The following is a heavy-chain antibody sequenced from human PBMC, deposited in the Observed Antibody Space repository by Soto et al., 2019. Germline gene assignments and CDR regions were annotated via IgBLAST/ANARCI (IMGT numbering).Heavy chain of an antibody. V-gene: IGHV3-23*01. J-gene: IGHJ4*02. CDR1: GFTFSIYA. D-gene: IGHD6-13*01. Sequence: EVQLLESGGGLVQPGGSLRLSCAASGFTFSIYAMSWVRQAPGKGLEWVSTISGSGVGTCYADSVKGRFTISSDNSKNTLYLQMDSLRAEDTAVYYCAKDRSSGWSNFDYWGQGTLVTVSS. CDR3: AKDRSSGWSNFDY. CDR2: ISGSGVGT.